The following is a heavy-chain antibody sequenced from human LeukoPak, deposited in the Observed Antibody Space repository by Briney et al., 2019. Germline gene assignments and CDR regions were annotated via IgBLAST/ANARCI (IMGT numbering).Heavy chain of an antibody. CDR1: EYTLTTYT. CDR3: ARDNSYWSFDL. CDR2: SNPSGGST. J-gene: IGHJ4*02. D-gene: IGHD1-26*01. Sequence: ASVKISCKASEYTLTTYTLHWVRQAPGQGLEWMGISNPSGGSTRYAQKFQGRITMTRDTSTSTVYMELSSLISDDTAVYYCARDNSYWSFDLWGQGTWSPSPQ. V-gene: IGHV1-46*01.